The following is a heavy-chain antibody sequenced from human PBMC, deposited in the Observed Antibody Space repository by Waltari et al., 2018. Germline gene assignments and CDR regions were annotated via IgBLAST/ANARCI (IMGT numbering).Heavy chain of an antibody. CDR2: INGSGDRK. CDR1: CFHFGEET. D-gene: IGHD3-10*01. V-gene: IGHV3-9*01. Sequence: EVQVVEFGGGLVQPGRSLTLSCVVSCFHFGEETMHWVRQAPGKGLEWVSGINGSGDRKDYADSVKGRFTVSRDNVKNSLYLEMNSLREEDTAFYYCIKDGQPGGLYYWGQGTLVTVSS. CDR3: IKDGQPGGLYY. J-gene: IGHJ4*02.